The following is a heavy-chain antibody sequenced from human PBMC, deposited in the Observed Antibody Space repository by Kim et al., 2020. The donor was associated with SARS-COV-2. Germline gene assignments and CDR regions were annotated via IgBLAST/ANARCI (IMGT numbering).Heavy chain of an antibody. D-gene: IGHD6-13*01. J-gene: IGHJ4*02. V-gene: IGHV3-21*06. CDR3: ARDLYSTSNYYFDS. Sequence: YADAVKGRFTISRDNAQNSGYLQMNSLRADDTAVYYCARDLYSTSNYYFDSWGQGTLVTVSA.